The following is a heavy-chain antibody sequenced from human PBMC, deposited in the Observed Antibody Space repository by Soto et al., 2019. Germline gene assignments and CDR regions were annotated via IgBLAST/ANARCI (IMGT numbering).Heavy chain of an antibody. D-gene: IGHD6-13*01. CDR1: GYSFTSYW. V-gene: IGHV5-51*01. J-gene: IGHJ6*02. Sequence: GESLKISCKGSGYSFTSYWIGWVRQMPGKGLEWMGIIYPGDSDTRYSPSFQGQVTISADKSISTAYLQWSSLKASDTAMYYCAREAAAAGRGFGMDVWGQGTTVTVSS. CDR3: AREAAAAGRGFGMDV. CDR2: IYPGDSDT.